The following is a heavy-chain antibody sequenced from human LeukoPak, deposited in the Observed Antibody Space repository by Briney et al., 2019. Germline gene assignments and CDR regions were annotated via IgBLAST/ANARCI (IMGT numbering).Heavy chain of an antibody. CDR2: ISYDGSNK. CDR3: ARGPALQDIVVVVADSIDY. CDR1: GFTFSSYA. D-gene: IGHD2-15*01. V-gene: IGHV3-30-3*01. J-gene: IGHJ4*02. Sequence: GGSLRLSCAASGFTFSSYAMHWVRQAPGKGLEWVAVISYDGSNKYYADSVKGRFTISRDNSKNTLYLQMNSLRAEDTAVYYCARGPALQDIVVVVADSIDYWGQGTLVTVSS.